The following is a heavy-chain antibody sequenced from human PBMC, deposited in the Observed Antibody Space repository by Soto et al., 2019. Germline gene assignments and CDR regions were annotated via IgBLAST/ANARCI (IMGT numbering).Heavy chain of an antibody. CDR1: GGSISSSGYY. V-gene: IGHV4-39*01. CDR2: IYYSGIA. J-gene: IGHJ5*02. CDR3: ARRAHGYPTNWFDP. D-gene: IGHD5-18*01. Sequence: QLQLQESGPGLVKPSETLSLACSVSGGSISSSGYYWGWIRQPPGKGLEWIGSIYYSGIAHYNPSLKSRATISVDTSQNQFSLKLSSVPAADTAVYYCARRAHGYPTNWFDPWGQGTLVIVSS.